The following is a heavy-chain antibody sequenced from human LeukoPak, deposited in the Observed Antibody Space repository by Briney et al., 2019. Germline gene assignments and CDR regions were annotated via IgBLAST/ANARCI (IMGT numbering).Heavy chain of an antibody. CDR3: ARESMVRGVTYFDY. V-gene: IGHV4-4*07. Sequence: KPSETLTLTCTVSGDSISTYFWSWIRQAAGKGLEWIGRVYPSGTTKYNFSLKSRVTTSVDTSANHFSLKLISVTAADTAVFYCARESMVRGVTYFDYWGQGTLVTVSS. J-gene: IGHJ4*02. D-gene: IGHD3-10*01. CDR2: VYPSGTT. CDR1: GDSISTYF.